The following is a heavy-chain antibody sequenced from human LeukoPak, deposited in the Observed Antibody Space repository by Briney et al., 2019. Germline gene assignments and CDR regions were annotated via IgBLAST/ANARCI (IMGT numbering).Heavy chain of an antibody. J-gene: IGHJ4*02. CDR2: ISSSSTYI. V-gene: IGHV3-21*01. CDR3: ARDGYSSSWYSFDY. CDR1: GITLSSDS. Sequence: GGSLRLSCAASGITLSSDSMKWVRQAPGKGLEWVSSISSSSTYIYYADSVKGRFTISRDNAKNSLYLQMNSLRAEDTAVYYCARDGYSSSWYSFDYWGQGTLVTVSS. D-gene: IGHD6-13*01.